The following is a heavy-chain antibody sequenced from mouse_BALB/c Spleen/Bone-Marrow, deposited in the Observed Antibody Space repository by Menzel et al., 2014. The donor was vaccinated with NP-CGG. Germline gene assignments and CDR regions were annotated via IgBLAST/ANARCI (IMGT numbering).Heavy chain of an antibody. CDR3: ARTYRPYALDY. D-gene: IGHD2-14*01. CDR2: ISDGGSHT. CDR1: GFTFSDYY. V-gene: IGHV5-4*02. J-gene: IGHJ4*01. Sequence: EVQRVGSGGGLVKPGGSLKLSCAASGFTFSDYYMYWVRQTPERRLEWVATISDGGSHTDYRCNVKGRFTISRDNAKNSLYLQMISLKSEDTAMYYCARTYRPYALDYWGQGTSVTVSS.